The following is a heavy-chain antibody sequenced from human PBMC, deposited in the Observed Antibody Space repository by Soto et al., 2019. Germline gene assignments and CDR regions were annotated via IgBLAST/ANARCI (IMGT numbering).Heavy chain of an antibody. CDR2: IIPIFGTA. CDR3: ARSLLESNWFDP. V-gene: IGHV1-69*13. J-gene: IGHJ5*02. Sequence: SVKVSCKASGGTFSSYAISWVRQAPGQGLEWMGGIIPIFGTANYAQKFQGRVTITADESTSTAYMELSSLRSEDTAVYYCARSLLESNWFDPWGQGTLVTVSS. D-gene: IGHD3-3*01. CDR1: GGTFSSYA.